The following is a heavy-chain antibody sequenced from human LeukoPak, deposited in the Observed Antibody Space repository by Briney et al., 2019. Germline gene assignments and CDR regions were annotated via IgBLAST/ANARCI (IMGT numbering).Heavy chain of an antibody. CDR2: INPSGGST. CDR1: GYTFTSYY. Sequence: ASVKVSCKAAGYTFTSYYMHWVRQAPGQGLEWMGIINPSGGSTSYSQKFQGRVTMTRDTPTSTVYMELSSLRSEDTDVYYCARARGITIFGVVNNAKYNWFDPWGQGTLVTVSS. V-gene: IGHV1-46*01. CDR3: ARARGITIFGVVNNAKYNWFDP. J-gene: IGHJ5*02. D-gene: IGHD3-3*01.